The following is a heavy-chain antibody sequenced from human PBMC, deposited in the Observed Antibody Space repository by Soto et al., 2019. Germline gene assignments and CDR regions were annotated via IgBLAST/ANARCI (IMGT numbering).Heavy chain of an antibody. CDR1: GFTFSSYS. V-gene: IGHV3-21*01. CDR3: AMIESSNIYVMAV. J-gene: IGHJ6*02. CDR2: ISSSSFSI. D-gene: IGHD2-21*01. Sequence: EVQLVESGGGLVKPGGSLRLSCAASGFTFSSYSMNWVRQAPGKGLEWVSSISSSSFSINYADAVKGRFSISRDNAQNSRQLQMNNLRAEDTAVYYCAMIESSNIYVMAVWGQGTRVTVSS.